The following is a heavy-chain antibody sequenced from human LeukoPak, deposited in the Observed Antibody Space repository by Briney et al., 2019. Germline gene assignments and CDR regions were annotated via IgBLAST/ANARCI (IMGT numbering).Heavy chain of an antibody. V-gene: IGHV3-48*03. J-gene: IGHJ4*02. D-gene: IGHD2-21*02. CDR1: GFTFSSYE. CDR3: ARYFDNTAYSWRRFDY. CDR2: ISSSDSTV. Sequence: GGSLRLSCAASGFTFSSYEMNWVRQAPGKGLEWISYISSSDSTVYYADSVKGRFTISRDNAKNSLYLEMNSLRAEDTAVYYCARYFDNTAYSWRRFDYWGQGVLVTVSS.